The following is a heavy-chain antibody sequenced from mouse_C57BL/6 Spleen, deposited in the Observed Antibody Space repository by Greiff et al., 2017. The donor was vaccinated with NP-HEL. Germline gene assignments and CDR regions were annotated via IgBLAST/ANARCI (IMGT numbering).Heavy chain of an antibody. J-gene: IGHJ4*01. CDR2: INPNNGGT. CDR3: ARRRRPPYYYAMDY. V-gene: IGHV1-26*01. Sequence: EVQLQQSGPELVKPGASVKISCKASGYTFTDYYMNWVKQSHGKSLEWIGDINPNNGGTSYNQKFKGKATLTVDKSSSTDYLELRSLTSEDSAVYYFARRRRPPYYYAMDYWGQGTSVTVSS. CDR1: GYTFTDYY.